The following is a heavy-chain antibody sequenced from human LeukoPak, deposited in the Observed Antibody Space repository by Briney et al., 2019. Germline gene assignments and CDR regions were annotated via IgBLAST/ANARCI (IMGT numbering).Heavy chain of an antibody. CDR3: AREGRWLQSGAFDI. D-gene: IGHD5-24*01. V-gene: IGHV3-30*19. J-gene: IGHJ3*02. CDR1: GFTFSNYG. Sequence: GGSLRLSCAASGFTFSNYGMHWVRQAPGKGLEWVAVISYDGSNKYYADSVKGRFTISRDNSKNTLYLQMNSLRAEDTAVYYCAREGRWLQSGAFDIWGQGTMVTVSS. CDR2: ISYDGSNK.